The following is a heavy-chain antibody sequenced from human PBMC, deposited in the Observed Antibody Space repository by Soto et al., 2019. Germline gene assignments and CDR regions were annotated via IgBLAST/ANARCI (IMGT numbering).Heavy chain of an antibody. CDR3: AKDLPAFSSGYDYVPEY. V-gene: IGHV3-30*18. CDR1: GFTFSSYG. D-gene: IGHD5-12*01. Sequence: GGSLRLSCAASGFTFSSYGMHWVRQAPGKGLEWVAVISYDGSNKYYADSVKGRFTISRDNSKNTLYLQMNSLRAEDTAVYYCAKDLPAFSSGYDYVPEYRGQGTLVTVSS. CDR2: ISYDGSNK. J-gene: IGHJ4*02.